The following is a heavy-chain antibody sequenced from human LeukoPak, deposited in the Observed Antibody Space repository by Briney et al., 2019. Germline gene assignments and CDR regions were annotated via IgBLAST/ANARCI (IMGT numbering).Heavy chain of an antibody. D-gene: IGHD3-22*01. CDR2: ISSSGSTI. Sequence: GGSLRLSCAASGFTSSDYYMSWIRQAPGKGLEWVSYISSSGSTIYYADSVKSRFTISRDNAKNSLYLPMNRLRAEDTAVYSCASDTSSGYYFKGRIPDYWGQGTLVTVSS. CDR3: ASDTSSGYYFKGRIPDY. J-gene: IGHJ4*02. CDR1: GFTSSDYY. V-gene: IGHV3-11*01.